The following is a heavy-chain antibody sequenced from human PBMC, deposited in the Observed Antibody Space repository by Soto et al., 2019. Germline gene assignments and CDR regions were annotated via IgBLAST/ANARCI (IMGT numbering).Heavy chain of an antibody. D-gene: IGHD6-19*01. CDR3: ARDRAYIAVTGDAFDI. J-gene: IGHJ3*02. CDR2: INPNSGGT. V-gene: IGHV1-2*02. CDR1: GYTFTGYY. Sequence: ASVKVSCKASGYTFTGYYMHWVRQAPGQGLEWMGWINPNSGGTNYAQKFQGRVTMTRDTSISTAYMELSRRRSDDTAVYYCARDRAYIAVTGDAFDIWGQGTMVTVSS.